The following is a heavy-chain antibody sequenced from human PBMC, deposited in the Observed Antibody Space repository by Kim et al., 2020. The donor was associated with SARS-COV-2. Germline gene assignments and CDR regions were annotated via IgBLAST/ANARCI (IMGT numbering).Heavy chain of an antibody. Sequence: ASVKVSCKASGYTFTSYDINWVRQATGQGLEWMGWMNPNSGNTGYAQKFQGRVTMTRNTSISTAYMELSSLRSEDTAVYYCAIVIRRDGYNYVGRPHYYYYYMDVWGKGTTVTVSS. D-gene: IGHD5-12*01. CDR3: AIVIRRDGYNYVGRPHYYYYYMDV. V-gene: IGHV1-8*01. CDR2: MNPNSGNT. J-gene: IGHJ6*03. CDR1: GYTFTSYD.